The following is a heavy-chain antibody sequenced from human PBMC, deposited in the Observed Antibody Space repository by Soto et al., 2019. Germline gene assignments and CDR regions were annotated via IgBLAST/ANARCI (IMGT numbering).Heavy chain of an antibody. CDR1: GFTFSSYW. J-gene: IGHJ3*02. Sequence: GGSLRLSCAASGFTFSSYWMSWVRQAPGKGLEWVANIKQDGSEKYYVDSVKGRFTISRDNAKNSLYLQMNSLRAEDTAVYYCARRPGNAHYDFWSGYYKTLDAFDIWGQGTMVTVSS. CDR2: IKQDGSEK. V-gene: IGHV3-7*01. CDR3: ARRPGNAHYDFWSGYYKTLDAFDI. D-gene: IGHD3-3*01.